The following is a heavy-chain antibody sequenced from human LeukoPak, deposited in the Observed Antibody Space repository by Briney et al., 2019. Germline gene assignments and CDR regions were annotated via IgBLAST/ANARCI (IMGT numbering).Heavy chain of an antibody. V-gene: IGHV3-23*01. J-gene: IGHJ4*02. CDR3: AKDLTGLYGDYGDY. CDR2: ISGSGGST. CDR1: GFSFSSYA. Sequence: GGSLRLSCVASGFSFSSYAMSWVRQAPGKGLEWVSAISGSGGSTYYADSVKGRFTISRGNSKNTLYLQMNSLRAEDTAVYYCAKDLTGLYGDYGDYWGQGTLVIVSS. D-gene: IGHD4-17*01.